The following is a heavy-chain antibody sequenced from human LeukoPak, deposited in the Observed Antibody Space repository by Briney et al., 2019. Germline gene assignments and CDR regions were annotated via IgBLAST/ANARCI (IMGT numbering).Heavy chain of an antibody. D-gene: IGHD3-22*01. CDR1: GGSLSGHY. CDR3: ARGPPYDYDSSGYYRFDY. Sequence: SETLSLTCAVYGGSLSGHYWSWIRQPPGKGLEWIGEISHSGSTTYNPSLKSRVTISIDTSKNQFSLKVRSVTAADTAVYYCARGPPYDYDSSGYYRFDYWGQGILVTVSA. J-gene: IGHJ4*02. V-gene: IGHV4-34*01. CDR2: ISHSGST.